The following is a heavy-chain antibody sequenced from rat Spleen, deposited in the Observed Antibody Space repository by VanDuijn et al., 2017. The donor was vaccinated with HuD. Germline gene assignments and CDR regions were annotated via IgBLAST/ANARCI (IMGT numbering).Heavy chain of an antibody. Sequence: VQLVESGGGLVQPGKSLKLSCSASGFTFSSYGMHWIRQAPGKGLDWVAYISSSSGTVYADAVKGRFTISRDNAKNTLYLQLNSLKSEDTAIYYCARPYIMYTTDYYYEGFAYWGQGTLVTVSS. CDR3: ARPYIMYTTDYYYEGFAY. J-gene: IGHJ3*01. CDR1: GFTFSSYG. CDR2: ISSSSGT. D-gene: IGHD1-6*01. V-gene: IGHV5-62*01.